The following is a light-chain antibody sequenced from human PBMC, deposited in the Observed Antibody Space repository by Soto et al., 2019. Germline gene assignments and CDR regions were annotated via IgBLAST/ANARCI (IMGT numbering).Light chain of an antibody. V-gene: IGKV3-20*01. Sequence: EVVLTQSPGTLSLSAGERATLSCRASQSVANKHLAWYQQRPGQAPRLLIYAASTRAAGIPDRFSGSGSGTDFTLTISRLEPEDFGVFFCHHYGRSPIFTFGPGTTVDMK. CDR1: QSVANKH. CDR2: AAS. CDR3: HHYGRSPIFT. J-gene: IGKJ3*01.